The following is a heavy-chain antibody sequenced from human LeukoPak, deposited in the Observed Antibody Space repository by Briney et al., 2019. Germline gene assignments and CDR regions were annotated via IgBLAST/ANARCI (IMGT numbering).Heavy chain of an antibody. J-gene: IGHJ2*01. D-gene: IGHD5-12*01. CDR3: ARVIGGYASWYFDL. CDR2: IYYSGST. CDR1: GDSIGSYY. V-gene: IGHV4-59*12. Sequence: SETLSLTCTVSGDSIGSYYWSWIRQPPGKGLEWIGYIYYSGSTNYNPSLKSRVTISVDTSKNQFSLKLSSVTAADTAVYYCARVIGGYASWYFDLWGRGTLVTVSS.